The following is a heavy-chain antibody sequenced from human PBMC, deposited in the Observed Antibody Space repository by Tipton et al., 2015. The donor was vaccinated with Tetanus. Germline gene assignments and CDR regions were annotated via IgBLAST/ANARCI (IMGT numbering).Heavy chain of an antibody. CDR2: IYGRGST. V-gene: IGHV4-4*07. D-gene: IGHD2-21*01. CDR1: GGSTHGFY. J-gene: IGHJ3*02. CDR3: ARVLRYSAAGGWDDAFDI. Sequence: TLSLTCTVSGGSTHGFYWTWIRQSAGKGLEWIGRIYGRGSTNYNPSLKSRVAMSMDTSRNQFSLTLTSVTVADTAFYFCARVLRYSAAGGWDDAFDIWGQGTLDTVSS.